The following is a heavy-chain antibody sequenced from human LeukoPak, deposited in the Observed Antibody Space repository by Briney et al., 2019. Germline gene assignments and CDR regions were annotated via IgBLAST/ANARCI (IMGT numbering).Heavy chain of an antibody. CDR1: GFTLSSYE. Sequence: PGGSLRLSCAASGFTLSSYEMNWVRQAPGKGLEWVSYISSSGSTIYYADSVKGRFTISRDNAKNSLYLQMNSLRAEDTAVYYCARRRGWTESYYFDYWGQGTLVTVSS. V-gene: IGHV3-48*03. CDR2: ISSSGSTI. CDR3: ARRRGWTESYYFDY. J-gene: IGHJ4*02. D-gene: IGHD1-1*01.